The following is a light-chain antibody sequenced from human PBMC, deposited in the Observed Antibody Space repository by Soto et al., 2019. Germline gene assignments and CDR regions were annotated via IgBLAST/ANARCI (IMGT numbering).Light chain of an antibody. CDR2: GAS. Sequence: EIVLTQSPGTLSLSPGERATLSCRASQSVDNYLAWYHQKPGQAPRLLIYGASRRATAIPERFSGSGSGTDFTLTISRLEPEDFAVYYCQQYGSSPRTFGQGTRVEMK. CDR3: QQYGSSPRT. V-gene: IGKV3-20*01. J-gene: IGKJ1*01. CDR1: QSVDNY.